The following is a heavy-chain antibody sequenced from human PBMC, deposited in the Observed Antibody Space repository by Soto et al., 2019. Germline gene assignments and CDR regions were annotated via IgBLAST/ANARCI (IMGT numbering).Heavy chain of an antibody. CDR3: ARAGGLGAVAVDY. V-gene: IGHV4-30-2*01. CDR1: GGSISSGGYS. CDR2: IYHSGST. D-gene: IGHD6-19*01. J-gene: IGHJ4*02. Sequence: QLQLQESGSGLVKPSQTLSLTCAVSGGSISSGGYSWSWIRQPPGKGLEWIGYIYHSGSTYYNKSLKSRVIKSVDRSKSQFTLKLSTVTAAETPVHYCARAGGLGAVAVDYWGQGTLVTVSS.